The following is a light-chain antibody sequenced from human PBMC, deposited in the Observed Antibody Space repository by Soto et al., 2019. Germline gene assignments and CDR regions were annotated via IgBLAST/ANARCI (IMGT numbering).Light chain of an antibody. CDR1: SSDVGGYNY. J-gene: IGLJ1*01. CDR2: EVS. V-gene: IGLV2-14*01. CDR3: SSYAGSSNV. Sequence: QSVLTQPASVSGSPGQSITISCTGTSSDVGGYNYVSWYQQHPGTAPKLMIFEVSNRPSGISIRFSGSKSGNTASPTISGLQNDDEADYYCSSYAGSSNVFGTGTKVTVL.